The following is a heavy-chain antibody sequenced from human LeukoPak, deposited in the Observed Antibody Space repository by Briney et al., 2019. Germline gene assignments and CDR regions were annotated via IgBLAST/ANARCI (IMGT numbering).Heavy chain of an antibody. J-gene: IGHJ4*02. D-gene: IGHD2-15*01. V-gene: IGHV3-74*01. CDR1: GFTLSSNW. Sequence: GGSLRLSYAASGFTLSSNWMHWVRQAPGRGLVWLSRINGDGSDTPYADSVKGRFAISRDNARNTLYLQMNSLRVEDTAVYYCARGSATGWPDFLDYWGQGSLVTVSS. CDR3: ARGSATGWPDFLDY. CDR2: INGDGSDT.